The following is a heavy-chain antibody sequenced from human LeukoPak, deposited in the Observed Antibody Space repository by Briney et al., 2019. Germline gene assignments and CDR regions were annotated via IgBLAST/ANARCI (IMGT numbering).Heavy chain of an antibody. Sequence: GGSLRLSCAASGFTFSSYAMSWVRQAPGKGLEWVSAISGSGGSTYYADSVKGRFTISRDNSKNTLYLQMNSLRAEDTAVYYCAKGSEEDYYYYGMDVWGKGTTVTVPS. CDR1: GFTFSSYA. V-gene: IGHV3-23*01. D-gene: IGHD6-25*01. CDR3: AKGSEEDYYYYGMDV. CDR2: ISGSGGST. J-gene: IGHJ6*04.